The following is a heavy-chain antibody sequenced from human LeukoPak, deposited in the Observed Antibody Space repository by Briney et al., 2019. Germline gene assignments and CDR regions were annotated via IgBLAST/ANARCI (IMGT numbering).Heavy chain of an antibody. J-gene: IGHJ3*02. V-gene: IGHV3-74*01. Sequence: GGSLRLSCSASGFVFSDYYMHWVRQAPGKGLVWVSHINGDGSNVNYADSVKGRFTISRDNAKNTLYLQMSSLRVEDTAIYYCAKDGGPNYDSSGYYSDDAFDIWGQGTMVTVSS. CDR2: INGDGSNV. CDR1: GFVFSDYY. CDR3: AKDGGPNYDSSGYYSDDAFDI. D-gene: IGHD3-22*01.